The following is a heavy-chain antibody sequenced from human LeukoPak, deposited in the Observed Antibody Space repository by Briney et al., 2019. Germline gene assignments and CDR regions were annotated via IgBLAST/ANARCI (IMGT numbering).Heavy chain of an antibody. J-gene: IGHJ4*02. CDR3: ARGDYFDY. CDR2: INSDGSRT. Sequence: PGGSLRLSCAASGFTFSTYWMHWVRQAPGKGLVWVSSINSDGSRTNYADSVKGRFTISRDNAKNTLYLQMNSLRDEDTAVYYCARGDYFDYWGQGTLVTASS. CDR1: GFTFSTYW. V-gene: IGHV3-74*01.